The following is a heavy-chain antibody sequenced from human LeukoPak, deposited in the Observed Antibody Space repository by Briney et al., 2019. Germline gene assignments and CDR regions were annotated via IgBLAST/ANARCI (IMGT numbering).Heavy chain of an antibody. V-gene: IGHV3-30*18. D-gene: IGHD6-19*01. Sequence: GGSLRLSCAASGFTFSNYGMHWVRQAPGKGLEWVAVISYDGSNKFYADSVKGRFTISRDNSKNTLYLQMNSLRPEDTAVYYCANGGNQWQWLVYVDNWGQGTLVTVSS. J-gene: IGHJ4*02. CDR1: GFTFSNYG. CDR3: ANGGNQWQWLVYVDN. CDR2: ISYDGSNK.